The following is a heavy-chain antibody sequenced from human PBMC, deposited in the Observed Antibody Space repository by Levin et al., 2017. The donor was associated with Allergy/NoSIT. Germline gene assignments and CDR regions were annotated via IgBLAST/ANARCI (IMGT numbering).Heavy chain of an antibody. CDR3: ARLGRFDAFDI. Sequence: SETLSLTCTVSGGSISSSSYYWGWIRQPPGKGLGWIGSIYYSGSTYYNPSLKSRVTISVDTSKNQFSLKLSSVTAADTAVYYCARLGRFDAFDIWGQGTMVTVSS. CDR2: IYYSGST. V-gene: IGHV4-39*01. D-gene: IGHD3-16*01. J-gene: IGHJ3*02. CDR1: GGSISSSSYY.